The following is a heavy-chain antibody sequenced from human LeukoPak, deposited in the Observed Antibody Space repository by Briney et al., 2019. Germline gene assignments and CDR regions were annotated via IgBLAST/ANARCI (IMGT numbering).Heavy chain of an antibody. D-gene: IGHD3-10*01. CDR3: ARSSLMWVGESYMDV. Sequence: ASVKVSCKASGYTFNNYGISWVRQAPGQGLEWMGRINTNNGRTNYVRKIQGRVTMTADTSTSTSYMELRSLRPGDTAVYYCARSSLMWVGESYMDVWGQGTTVTVSS. J-gene: IGHJ6*02. V-gene: IGHV1-18*01. CDR1: GYTFNNYG. CDR2: INTNNGRT.